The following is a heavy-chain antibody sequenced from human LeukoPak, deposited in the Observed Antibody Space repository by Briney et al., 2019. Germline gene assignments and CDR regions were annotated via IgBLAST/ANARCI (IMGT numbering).Heavy chain of an antibody. J-gene: IGHJ4*02. V-gene: IGHV3-23*01. D-gene: IGHD6-19*01. CDR2: ISGSGGST. CDR1: GFIFSSYA. CDR3: AKELSSGYYGYYFDY. Sequence: PGGSLRLSCAASGFIFSSYAMSWVRQAPGKGLEWVSTISGSGGSTNYADSVKGRFTISRDNSKNTLYLQMNSLRAEDTAVYYCAKELSSGYYGYYFDYWGQGTLVTVSS.